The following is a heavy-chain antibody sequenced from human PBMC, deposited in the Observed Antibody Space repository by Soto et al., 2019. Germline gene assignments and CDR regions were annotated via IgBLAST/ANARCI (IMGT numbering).Heavy chain of an antibody. V-gene: IGHV4-31*03. Sequence: SETLSLTCTVSGGSISSGGYYWSWIRQHPGKGLEWIGYIYYSGSTYYNPSLKSRVTISVDTSKNQFSLKLSSVTAADTAVYYCARGFWSGYYTGYYYYGMDVWGQGTTVTVSS. CDR3: ARGFWSGYYTGYYYYGMDV. D-gene: IGHD3-3*01. CDR2: IYYSGST. CDR1: GGSISSGGYY. J-gene: IGHJ6*02.